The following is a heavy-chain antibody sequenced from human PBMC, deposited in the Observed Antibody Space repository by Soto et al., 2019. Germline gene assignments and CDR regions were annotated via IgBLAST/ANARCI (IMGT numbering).Heavy chain of an antibody. V-gene: IGHV5-51*01. J-gene: IGHJ4*02. CDR1: GYSFTSYG. D-gene: IGHD2-21*02. CDR2: IYPGDSDT. CDR3: ATSGGDSLVGFHY. Sequence: PGESLKISSKGSGYSFTSYGIGWVRQMPGKGLEWMGIIYPGDSDTRYSPSFQGQVTISADKSINTAYLQWSSLKASDTAMYYCATSGGDSLVGFHYWGQGTLVTVSS.